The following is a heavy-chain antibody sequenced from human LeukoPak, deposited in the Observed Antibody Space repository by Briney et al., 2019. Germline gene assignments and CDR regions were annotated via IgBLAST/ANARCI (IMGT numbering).Heavy chain of an antibody. J-gene: IGHJ4*02. D-gene: IGHD3-22*01. CDR1: GGTFSSYA. Sequence: SVKVSCKASGGTFSSYAISWVRQAPGQGFEWMGGIIPIFGTANYAQKFQGRVTITTDESTSTAYMELSSLRSEDTAVYYCARGGGYYDSSGYYGGWGQGTLVTVSS. CDR3: ARGGGYYDSSGYYGG. V-gene: IGHV1-69*05. CDR2: IIPIFGTA.